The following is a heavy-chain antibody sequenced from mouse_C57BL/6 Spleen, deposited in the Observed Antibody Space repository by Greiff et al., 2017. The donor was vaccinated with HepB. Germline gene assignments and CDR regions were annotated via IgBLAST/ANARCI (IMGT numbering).Heavy chain of an antibody. CDR3: ARSYGSSSWFAY. J-gene: IGHJ3*01. D-gene: IGHD1-1*01. Sequence: EVQRVESVAELVRPGASVKLSCTASGFNIKNTYMHWVKQRPEQGLEWIGRIDPANGNTKYAPKFQGKATITADTSSNTAYLQLSSLTSEDTAIYYCARSYGSSSWFAYWGQGTLVTVSA. CDR2: IDPANGNT. V-gene: IGHV14-3*01. CDR1: GFNIKNTY.